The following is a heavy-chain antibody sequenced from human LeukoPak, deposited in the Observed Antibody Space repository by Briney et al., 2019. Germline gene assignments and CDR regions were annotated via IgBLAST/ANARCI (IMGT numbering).Heavy chain of an antibody. CDR3: ATKAAAYYYYYGMDV. Sequence: GGSLRLSCAASGFTFDDYAMHWVRQAPGKGLEWVSGISWNSGSIGYADSVKGRFTISRDNAKNTLYLQMNSLRAEDTAVYYCATKAAAYYYYYGMDVWGQGTTVTVSS. V-gene: IGHV3-9*01. D-gene: IGHD6-13*01. CDR1: GFTFDDYA. J-gene: IGHJ6*02. CDR2: ISWNSGSI.